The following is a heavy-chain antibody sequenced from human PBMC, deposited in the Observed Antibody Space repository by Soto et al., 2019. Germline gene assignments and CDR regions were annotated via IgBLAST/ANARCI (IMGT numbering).Heavy chain of an antibody. V-gene: IGHV1-69*06. CDR1: GGTFSTFG. Sequence: QVQLVQSGAEVKKTGSSLKVSCKTSGGTFSTFGISWVRQAPGQGLEWMGGIIPFFGTAEYSQKFEDRITITADKSTNTVYMDLRSLTSEDTAIYYCARTAPMDAGDKYYYDLWGQGALVTVSS. CDR2: IIPFFGTA. J-gene: IGHJ4*02. D-gene: IGHD3-16*01. CDR3: ARTAPMDAGDKYYYDL.